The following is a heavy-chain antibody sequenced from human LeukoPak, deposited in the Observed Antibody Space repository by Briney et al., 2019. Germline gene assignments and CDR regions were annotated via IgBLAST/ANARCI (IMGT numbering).Heavy chain of an antibody. J-gene: IGHJ6*03. D-gene: IGHD3-3*02. V-gene: IGHV3-21*01. Sequence: GGSLRPSCAASGFTFSSYSMNWVRQAPGKGLEWVSSISSSSSYIYYADSVKGRFTISRDNARNSLYLQMSSLRAEDTAVYYCARDPASYYHYYYMDVWGKGTTVTISS. CDR2: ISSSSSYI. CDR3: ARDPASYYHYYYMDV. CDR1: GFTFSSYS.